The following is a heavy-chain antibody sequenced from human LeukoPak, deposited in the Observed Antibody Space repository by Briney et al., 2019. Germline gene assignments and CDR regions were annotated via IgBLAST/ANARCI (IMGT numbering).Heavy chain of an antibody. D-gene: IGHD4-17*01. CDR2: INDSGST. J-gene: IGHJ4*02. CDR1: GGSFSGYY. V-gene: IGHV4-34*01. Sequence: PSETLSLTCAVYGGSFSGYYWNWIRQPPGKGLEWIGEINDSGSTNYNPFLKSRASISVDTSKKQFSLKVNSVTAADTAVYYCARGVYGDYFTKTGYFDYWGQGTQVIVSS. CDR3: ARGVYGDYFTKTGYFDY.